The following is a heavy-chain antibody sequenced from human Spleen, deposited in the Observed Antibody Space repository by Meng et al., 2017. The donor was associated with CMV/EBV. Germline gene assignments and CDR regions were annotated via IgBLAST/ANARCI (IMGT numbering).Heavy chain of an antibody. D-gene: IGHD6-19*01. CDR3: AKDRGWVAVAGTGCFDY. J-gene: IGHJ4*02. V-gene: IGHV3-30*04. CDR1: GFSFRTSA. CDR2: ITHNGNTE. Sequence: GESLKISCAASGFSFRTSAMHWVRQTPVKGLEWVAVITHNGNTEHYSDSVKGRFTISRDNSKNTLYLQMNSLRAEDTAVYYCAKDRGWVAVAGTGCFDYWGQGTLVTVSS.